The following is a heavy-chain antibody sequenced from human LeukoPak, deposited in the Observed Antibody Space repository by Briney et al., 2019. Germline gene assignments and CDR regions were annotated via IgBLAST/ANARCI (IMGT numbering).Heavy chain of an antibody. V-gene: IGHV1-46*01. CDR2: INPSGGST. J-gene: IGHJ4*02. CDR1: GGTFSSYT. CDR3: ARALGYGDYDLDY. Sequence: ASVKVSCKASGGTFSSYTISWVRQAPGQGLEWMGIINPSGGSTSYAQKFQGRVTMTRDMSTSTVYMELSSLRSEDTAVYYCARALGYGDYDLDYWGQGTLVTVSS. D-gene: IGHD4-17*01.